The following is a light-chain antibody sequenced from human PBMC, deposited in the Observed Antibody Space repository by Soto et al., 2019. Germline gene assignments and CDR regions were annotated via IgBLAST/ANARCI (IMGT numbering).Light chain of an antibody. CDR3: QQYYSTPTWT. CDR2: WAS. J-gene: IGKJ1*01. CDR1: QSVLYSPNNKNY. V-gene: IGKV4-1*01. Sequence: DIVMTQSPDSLAVSLGGRATINCKSSQSVLYSPNNKNYLAWYQQKPGQPPKLLIYWASTRESGVPDRFSGSGSGTDFTLTISSLQAEDVAVYYCQQYYSTPTWTFGQGTKVDIK.